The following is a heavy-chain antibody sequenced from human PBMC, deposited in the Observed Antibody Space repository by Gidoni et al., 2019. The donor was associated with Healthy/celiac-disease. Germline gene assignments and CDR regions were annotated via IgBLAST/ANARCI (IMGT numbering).Heavy chain of an antibody. J-gene: IGHJ4*02. CDR3: AKDIGMGSRDGYNYPFDY. CDR1: GFTFDDYA. CDR2: ISWNSGSI. V-gene: IGHV3-9*01. Sequence: EVQLVESGGGLVQPGRSLRLSCAASGFTFDDYAMHWVRQAPGKGLEWVSGISWNSGSIGYADSVKGRFTISRDNAKNSLYLQMNSLRAEDTALYYCAKDIGMGSRDGYNYPFDYWGQGTLVTVSS. D-gene: IGHD5-12*01.